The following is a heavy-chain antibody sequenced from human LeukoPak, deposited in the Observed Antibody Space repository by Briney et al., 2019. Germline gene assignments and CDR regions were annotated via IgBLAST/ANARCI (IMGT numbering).Heavy chain of an antibody. Sequence: SETLSLTCTVSGDSISTYSWSWLRQPAGKGLEWIGRIYTSGSTNYNPSLQSRVSMSVDTSRNQFSLKLSSVTAADTAVYFCARGRRCYYGSGSYYEWDYWGQGTLVTVSS. V-gene: IGHV4-4*07. CDR2: IYTSGST. CDR3: ARGRRCYYGSGSYYEWDY. CDR1: GDSISTYS. D-gene: IGHD3-10*01. J-gene: IGHJ4*02.